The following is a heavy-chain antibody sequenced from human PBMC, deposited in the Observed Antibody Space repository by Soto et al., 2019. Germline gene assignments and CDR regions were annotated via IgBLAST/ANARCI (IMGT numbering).Heavy chain of an antibody. V-gene: IGHV3-7*01. D-gene: IGHD3-3*01. J-gene: IGHJ4*02. CDR2: IKQDGSEK. CDR1: GFTFSSYW. Sequence: EVQLVESGGGLVQPGGSLRLSCAASGFTFSSYWMSWVRQAPGKGLEWVANIKQDGSEKYYVDSVKGRFTISRDNAKNSLYLQMNSLRAEDTAVYYCARVTYYDFWSSWPYYFDYWGQGTLVTVSS. CDR3: ARVTYYDFWSSWPYYFDY.